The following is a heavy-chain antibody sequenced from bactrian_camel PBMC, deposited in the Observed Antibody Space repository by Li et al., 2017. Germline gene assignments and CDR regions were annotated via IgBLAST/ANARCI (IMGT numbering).Heavy chain of an antibody. V-gene: IGHV3S53*01. Sequence: HVQLVESGGGSVQAGGSLRLSCAASGYPYTSICMAWFRQAPGKEREGVAAIDIDGTTTYADSVKGRFTISQDKANNTLYLQMDSLKPEDSAMYTCAADLGGVCVRAPTSAWVYNHWGQGTQVTVS. CDR1: GYPYTSIC. CDR3: AADLGGVCVRAPTSAWVYNH. J-gene: IGHJ4*01. D-gene: IGHD3*01. CDR2: IDIDGTT.